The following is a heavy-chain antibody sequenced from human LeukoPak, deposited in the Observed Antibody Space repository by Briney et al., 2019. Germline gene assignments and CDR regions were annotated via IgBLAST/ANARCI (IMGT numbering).Heavy chain of an antibody. J-gene: IGHJ4*02. V-gene: IGHV3-33*06. D-gene: IGHD1-14*01. CDR2: IYYDGSNQ. CDR1: GFTFSHTG. CDR3: GKDYGTTGYYRGGFFDY. Sequence: PGGSLRLSCAASGFTFSHTGMNWVRQAPGKGLEWVALIYYDGSNQYYADSVKGRFTISRDNSKNTVFLHLNSLRDEDTAVYFCGKDYGTTGYYRGGFFDYWGQGALLRVFS.